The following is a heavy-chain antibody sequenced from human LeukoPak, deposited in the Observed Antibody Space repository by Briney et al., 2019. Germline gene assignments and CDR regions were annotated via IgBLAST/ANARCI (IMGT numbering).Heavy chain of an antibody. J-gene: IGHJ4*02. CDR1: GGSISSSSYY. CDR3: VRRPHYKSYFDY. CDR2: IYYSGST. V-gene: IGHV4-39*07. D-gene: IGHD1-1*01. Sequence: PSETLSLTCTVSGGSISSSSYYWGWIRQPPGKGLEWIGSIYYSGSTYYNPSLKSRVTISVDTSKNQFSLKLSSVTAADTAVYYCVRRPHYKSYFDYWGQGTLVTVSS.